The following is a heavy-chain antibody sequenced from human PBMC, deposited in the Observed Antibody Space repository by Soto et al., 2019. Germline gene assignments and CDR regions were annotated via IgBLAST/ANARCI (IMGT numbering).Heavy chain of an antibody. V-gene: IGHV1-69*13. CDR1: GGTFSSYA. D-gene: IGHD3-9*01. CDR3: ARYTALRYLNWFDP. J-gene: IGHJ5*02. Sequence: ASVKVSCKASGGTFSSYAISWVRQAPGQGLEWMGGIIPIFGTANYTQKIQGRDTITADESTSTAYMELSSLRSEDTAVYYCARYTALRYLNWFDPWGQGTLVTVSS. CDR2: IIPIFGTA.